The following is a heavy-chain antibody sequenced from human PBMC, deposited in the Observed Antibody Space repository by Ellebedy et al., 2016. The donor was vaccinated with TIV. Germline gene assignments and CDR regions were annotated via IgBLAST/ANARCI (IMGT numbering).Heavy chain of an antibody. CDR2: IYDSAGT. J-gene: IGHJ5*02. CDR1: GGSISTGGYY. V-gene: IGHV4-31*03. CDR3: ARHVEEYSSPKRFDP. Sequence: MPSETLSLTCTVSGGSISTGGYYCNWIRQHPGKGLEWIGFIYDSAGTYYFPSLKRRITISVDTSQNQFSLKLSAVTAADTAVYYCARHVEEYSSPKRFDPWGQGTLVTVSS. D-gene: IGHD6-6*01.